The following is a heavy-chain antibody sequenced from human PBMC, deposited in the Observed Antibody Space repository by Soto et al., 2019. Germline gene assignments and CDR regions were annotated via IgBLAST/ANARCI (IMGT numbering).Heavy chain of an antibody. D-gene: IGHD5-12*01. V-gene: IGHV3-7*03. CDR3: VKEWTPRRAFDY. Sequence: GGSVRLSCAVSGLTFSSFWMSWVRQAPGKGLEWVAYINEDGSEKWNVDSVRGRFTISRDNAKNTVYLQMNSLRVEDTAKYYCVKEWTPRRAFDYWGQGTPVTVSS. J-gene: IGHJ4*02. CDR1: GLTFSSFW. CDR2: INEDGSEK.